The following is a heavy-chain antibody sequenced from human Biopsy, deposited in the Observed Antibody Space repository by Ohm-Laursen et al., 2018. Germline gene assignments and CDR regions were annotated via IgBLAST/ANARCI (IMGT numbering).Heavy chain of an antibody. J-gene: IGHJ5*02. V-gene: IGHV1-2*02. D-gene: IGHD3-22*01. CDR1: GYTFAGYY. Sequence: SVKVSCKASGYTFAGYYLHWVRQAPGQGLEWMGWINAMTGDTNYAQKFQGRVTMTRDTSISTAYVDLSSLRSDDTAVYYCTRGGYYYDSLAYYYWFDPWGQGTLVTVSS. CDR2: INAMTGDT. CDR3: TRGGYYYDSLAYYYWFDP.